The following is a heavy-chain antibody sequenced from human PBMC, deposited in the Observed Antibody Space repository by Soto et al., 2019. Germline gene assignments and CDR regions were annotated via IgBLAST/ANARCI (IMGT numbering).Heavy chain of an antibody. CDR1: GGSISSGGYY. CDR2: IYYSGST. J-gene: IGHJ6*03. D-gene: IGHD2-2*01. CDR3: ARSYVVPAADYYYMDV. V-gene: IGHV4-31*03. Sequence: SETLSLTCTVSGGSISSGGYYWSWIRQHPGKGLEWIGYIYYSGSTYYNPSLKSRVTISVDTSKNQFSLKLSSVTAADTAVYYCARSYVVPAADYYYMDVWGKGTTVTVSS.